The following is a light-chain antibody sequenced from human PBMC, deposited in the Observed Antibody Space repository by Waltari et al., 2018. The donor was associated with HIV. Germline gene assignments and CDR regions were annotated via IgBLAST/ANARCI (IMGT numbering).Light chain of an antibody. CDR3: CSYAGSIPFV. CDR1: NSDVGRYNY. Sequence: QSALTQPRSVSGSLGQSVTISCTGTNSDVGRYNYVSWFQQHPGKAPKLMLYDVSKRPSGVPDRVSGSKSGNTASLTISGLQAEDEADYYCCSYAGSIPFVFGSGTKLTVL. CDR2: DVS. V-gene: IGLV2-11*01. J-gene: IGLJ1*01.